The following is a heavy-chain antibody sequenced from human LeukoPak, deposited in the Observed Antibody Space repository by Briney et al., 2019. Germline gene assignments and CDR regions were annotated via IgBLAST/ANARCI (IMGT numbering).Heavy chain of an antibody. J-gene: IGHJ4*02. CDR3: ARLGYGEYLFYSDY. V-gene: IGHV4-59*01. CDR1: GASISSYF. CDR2: IYYTG. Sequence: SGTLSLTCTVSGASISSYFWGWTRQPPGKGLECIGYIYYTGNYNPSLKSRVTISVDTSKNQFSLKLSSVTAADTAVYYCARLGYGEYLFYSDYWGQGTLVTVSS. D-gene: IGHD4-17*01.